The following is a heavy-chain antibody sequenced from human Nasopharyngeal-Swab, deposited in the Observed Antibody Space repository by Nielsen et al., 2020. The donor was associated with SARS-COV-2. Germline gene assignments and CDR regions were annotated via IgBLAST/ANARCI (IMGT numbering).Heavy chain of an antibody. Sequence: ASVKVSCKASGYTFTSYGISWVRQAPGQGLEWMGWISAYNGNTNYARKLQGRVTMTTDTSTSTAYMELRSLRSDDTAVYYCARAKGRGYSYSWDYYYYMDVWGKGTTVTVSS. V-gene: IGHV1-18*01. CDR1: GYTFTSYG. D-gene: IGHD5-18*01. J-gene: IGHJ6*03. CDR3: ARAKGRGYSYSWDYYYYMDV. CDR2: ISAYNGNT.